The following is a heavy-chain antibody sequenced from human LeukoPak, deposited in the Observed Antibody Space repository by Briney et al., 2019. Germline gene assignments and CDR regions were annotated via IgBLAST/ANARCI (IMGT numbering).Heavy chain of an antibody. V-gene: IGHV4-34*01. CDR2: INHSGST. CDR3: AREGGLAYCGGDCYPHFDY. CDR1: GGSFSGYY. J-gene: IGHJ4*02. D-gene: IGHD2-21*02. Sequence: SETLSLTCAVYGGSFSGYYWSWIRQPPGKGLEWIGEINHSGSTNYNPSLKSRVTISVDTSKNQFSLKLSSVTAADTAVYYCAREGGLAYCGGDCYPHFDYWGQGTLVTVSS.